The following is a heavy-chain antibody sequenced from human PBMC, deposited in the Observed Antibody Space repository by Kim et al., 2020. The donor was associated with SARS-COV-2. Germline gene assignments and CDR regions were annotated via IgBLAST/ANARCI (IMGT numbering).Heavy chain of an antibody. V-gene: IGHV4-31*03. CDR1: GGSISSGGYY. CDR3: ARGKGRITGTFVDY. D-gene: IGHD1-7*01. Sequence: SETLSLTCTVSGGSISSGGYYWSWIRQHPGKGLEWIGYIYYSGSTYYNPSLKSRVTISVDTSKNQFSLKLSSVTAADTAVYYCARGKGRITGTFVDYWGQGTLVTVSS. CDR2: IYYSGST. J-gene: IGHJ4*02.